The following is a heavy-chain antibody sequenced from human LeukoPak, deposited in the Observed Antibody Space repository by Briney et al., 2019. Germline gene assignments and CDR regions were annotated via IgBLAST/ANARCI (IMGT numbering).Heavy chain of an antibody. V-gene: IGHV3-74*01. Sequence: GGSLRLSCAASGFTFSSYWMHWVRQAPGKGLAWVSRINSDGSSTSYADSVKGRFTISRDNAKNTLYLQMNSLRAEDTAVYYCAREGPYSGSWYSLLNNPRTVDYWGQGTLVTVSS. D-gene: IGHD6-13*01. J-gene: IGHJ4*02. CDR2: INSDGSST. CDR1: GFTFSSYW. CDR3: AREGPYSGSWYSLLNNPRTVDY.